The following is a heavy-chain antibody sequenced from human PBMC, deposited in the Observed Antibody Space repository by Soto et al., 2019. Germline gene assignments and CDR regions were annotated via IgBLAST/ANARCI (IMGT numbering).Heavy chain of an antibody. J-gene: IGHJ2*01. CDR2: IYYSGTT. CDR1: GGSINSGGSY. V-gene: IGHV4-31*03. CDR3: AGGQCFSSSCSYLDL. Sequence: QVQLQESGPGLVKRSQTLSLTCTVSGGSINSGGSYWSWIRQSPGKGLEWIGYIYYSGTTYYNPSLKSRAPISLDTSKHQLSLKFSSVTAADTAISYCAGGQCFSSSCSYLDLWGRGTLVTVSS. D-gene: IGHD2-2*01.